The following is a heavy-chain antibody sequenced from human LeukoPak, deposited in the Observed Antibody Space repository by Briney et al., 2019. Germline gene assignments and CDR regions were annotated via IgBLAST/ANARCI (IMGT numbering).Heavy chain of an antibody. J-gene: IGHJ4*02. CDR3: AKDTYSTSLTGFDH. Sequence: GRSLRLSCAASGFTFDDYAMQWVRQAPGKGLEWVSGISWNGGSIGYADSVKGRFTISRGNAKNSLYLQMNSLRAEDTALYYCAKDTYSTSLTGFDHWGQGTLVTVSS. D-gene: IGHD6-6*01. CDR2: ISWNGGSI. V-gene: IGHV3-9*01. CDR1: GFTFDDYA.